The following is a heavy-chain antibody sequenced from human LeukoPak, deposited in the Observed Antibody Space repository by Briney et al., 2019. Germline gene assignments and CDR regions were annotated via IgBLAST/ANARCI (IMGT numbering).Heavy chain of an antibody. Sequence: PGGSLRLSRAASGFTVSSNYMSWVRQAPGKGLEWVSVIYSGGSTYYADSVKGRFTISRDNSKNTLYLQMNSLRAEDTAVYYCARGARYDYWGQGTLVTVSS. CDR1: GFTVSSNY. J-gene: IGHJ4*02. CDR3: ARGARYDY. V-gene: IGHV3-53*01. D-gene: IGHD4-17*01. CDR2: IYSGGST.